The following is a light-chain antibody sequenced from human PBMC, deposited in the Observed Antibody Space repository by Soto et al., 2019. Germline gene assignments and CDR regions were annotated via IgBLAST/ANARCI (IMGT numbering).Light chain of an antibody. Sequence: DIQMTQSPSSLSASVGDRVTITCRASQSISSYLNWYQQKPGKAPKILIYAASSLQSGVPSRFSGSGSGTDFTLTISSLQPEDFATYYGQQSYSTPHTFGQGTKLEIK. CDR2: AAS. CDR3: QQSYSTPHT. J-gene: IGKJ2*01. CDR1: QSISSY. V-gene: IGKV1-39*01.